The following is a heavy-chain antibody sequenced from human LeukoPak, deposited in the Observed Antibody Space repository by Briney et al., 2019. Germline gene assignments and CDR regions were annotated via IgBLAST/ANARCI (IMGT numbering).Heavy chain of an antibody. CDR3: ARDPKDFWSGYYNGWFDP. V-gene: IGHV3-21*01. J-gene: IGHJ5*02. CDR1: GFTFSSYS. CDR2: ISSSSSYI. D-gene: IGHD3-3*01. Sequence: GGSLRLSCAASGFTFSSYSMNWVRQAPGKGLEWVSSISSSSSYIYYADSVKGRFTISRDNAKNSLYLQMNSLRAEDTAVYYCARDPKDFWSGYYNGWFDPWGQGTLVTVSS.